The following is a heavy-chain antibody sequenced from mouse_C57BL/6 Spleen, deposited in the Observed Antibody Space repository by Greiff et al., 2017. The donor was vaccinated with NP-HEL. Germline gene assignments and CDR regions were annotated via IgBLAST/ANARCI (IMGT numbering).Heavy chain of an antibody. D-gene: IGHD2-1*01. J-gene: IGHJ3*01. Sequence: VKLQESGAELVRPGTSVKVSCKASGYAFTNYLIEWVKQRPGQGLEWIGVINPGSGGTNYNEKFKGKATLTADKSSSTAYMQLSSLTSEDSAVYFCARIGGNYGWFAYWGQGTLVTVSA. CDR2: INPGSGGT. CDR1: GYAFTNYL. V-gene: IGHV1-54*01. CDR3: ARIGGNYGWFAY.